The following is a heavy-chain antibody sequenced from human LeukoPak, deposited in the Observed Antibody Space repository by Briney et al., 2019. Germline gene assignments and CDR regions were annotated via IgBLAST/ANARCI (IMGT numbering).Heavy chain of an antibody. CDR1: GFNLSGSA. V-gene: IGHV1-58*02. J-gene: IGHJ4*02. Sequence: SVMVSCKTSGFNLSGSAMQWVRQARGQRLEWIGWIVVGSGKTKYAQKFRDRVTLTRDMSTSTAYMFLSDLRSEDTAIYYCAAAPRLTTVIDFWGQGTLVTVSS. CDR2: IVVGSGKT. CDR3: AAAPRLTTVIDF. D-gene: IGHD4-17*01.